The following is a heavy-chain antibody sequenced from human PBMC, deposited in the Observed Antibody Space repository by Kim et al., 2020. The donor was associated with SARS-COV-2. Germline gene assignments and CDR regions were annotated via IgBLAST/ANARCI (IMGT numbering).Heavy chain of an antibody. CDR2: IYYSGST. J-gene: IGHJ6*02. Sequence: SETLSLTCTVSGGSISSSSYYWGWIRQPPGKGLEWIGSIYYSGSTYYNPSLKSRVTISVDTSKNQFSLKLSSVTAADTAVYYCARQGAGYSSGWYRLESHYYYGMDVWGQGTTVTVSS. CDR1: GGSISSSSYY. D-gene: IGHD6-19*01. V-gene: IGHV4-39*01. CDR3: ARQGAGYSSGWYRLESHYYYGMDV.